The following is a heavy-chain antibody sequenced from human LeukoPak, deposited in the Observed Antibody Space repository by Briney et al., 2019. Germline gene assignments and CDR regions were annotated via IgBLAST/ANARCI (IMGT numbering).Heavy chain of an antibody. CDR3: ARVTARQRYYDFWSGYPTLDY. J-gene: IGHJ4*02. CDR2: INPSAGST. D-gene: IGHD3-3*01. V-gene: IGHV1-46*01. Sequence: GASVRVSCKASGYTFTNYYIHWVRQAPGQGLEWMGIINPSAGSTAYAQKFQGRVTMTRDTSTSTAYMELRSLRSDDTAVYYCARVTARQRYYDFWSGYPTLDYWGQGTLVTVSS. CDR1: GYTFTNYY.